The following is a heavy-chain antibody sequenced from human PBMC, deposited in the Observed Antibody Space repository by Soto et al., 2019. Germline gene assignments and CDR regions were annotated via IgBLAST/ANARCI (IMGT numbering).Heavy chain of an antibody. CDR1: GGSISSSLYY. CDR2: IYSTVST. J-gene: IGHJ3*02. CDR3: ARLPHYDTPPVTFDI. D-gene: IGHD3-22*01. V-gene: IGHV4-39*01. Sequence: SETLSLTCTVSGGSISSSLYYWGWIRQPPGKGLEWIGTIYSTVSTHYNPSLKSRVTISVDTSKNQFSLKLNSVTAADTAVYFCARLPHYDTPPVTFDIWGQGAMFTVSS.